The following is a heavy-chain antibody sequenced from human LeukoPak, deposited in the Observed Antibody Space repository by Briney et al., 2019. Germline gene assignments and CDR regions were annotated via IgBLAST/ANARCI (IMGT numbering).Heavy chain of an antibody. CDR2: ISSSSSTI. CDR1: GFTFSSYS. V-gene: IGHV3-48*02. CDR3: ARDSMVRGVIMTFDY. D-gene: IGHD3-10*01. Sequence: GGSLRLSCAASGFTFSSYSMNWVRQAPGKGLEWVSYISSSSSTIYYADSVKGRLTISRGNAKNSLYLQMNSLRDEDTAVYYCARDSMVRGVIMTFDYWGQGTLVTVSS. J-gene: IGHJ4*02.